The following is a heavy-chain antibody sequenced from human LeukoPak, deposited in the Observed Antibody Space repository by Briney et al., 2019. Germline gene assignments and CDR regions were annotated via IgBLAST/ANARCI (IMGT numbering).Heavy chain of an antibody. CDR1: DGSISNYY. J-gene: IGHJ5*02. CDR2: AYYSGST. D-gene: IGHD6-19*01. CDR3: ARNSAVATSRSWFDP. V-gene: IGHV4-59*08. Sequence: SETLSLTCSVFDGSISNYYWSWIRQPPGKGLEWIGYAYYSGSTTYNPYPVSRVTMSVDTSKNQFSLKLTGVTAADTAVYYCARNSAVATSRSWFDPWGQGTLVTVSS.